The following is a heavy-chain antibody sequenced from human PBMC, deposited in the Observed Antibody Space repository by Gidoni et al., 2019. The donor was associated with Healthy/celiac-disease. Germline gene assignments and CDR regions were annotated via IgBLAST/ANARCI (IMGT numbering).Heavy chain of an antibody. J-gene: IGHJ6*03. V-gene: IGHV5-10-1*03. CDR3: AREDGEDYYYYYMDV. CDR1: GYSFTSSW. CDR2: IDPSDSYT. Sequence: EVQLVQSGAEVKKPGESLRISCKGSGYSFTSSWISWVRQMPGKGMEGRGRIDPSDSYTNDSPSFQGHVTISADKSISTAYLQWSSLKASDTAMYYCAREDGEDYYYYYMDVWGKGTTVTVSS. D-gene: IGHD3-10*01.